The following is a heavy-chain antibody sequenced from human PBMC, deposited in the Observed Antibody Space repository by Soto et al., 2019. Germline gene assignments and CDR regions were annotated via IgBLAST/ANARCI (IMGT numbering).Heavy chain of an antibody. J-gene: IGHJ1*01. CDR1: GFTFSSYA. Sequence: EVQLLESGGGLVQPGGSLRLSCAASGFTFSSYAMSWVSQAPGKGLEWVSAISGSGGSTYYADSVKGRFTISRDNSKNTLYLQMNSLRAEDTAVYYCAKGGEGYCSGGSCYSGYFQHWGQGTLVTVSS. V-gene: IGHV3-23*01. CDR3: AKGGEGYCSGGSCYSGYFQH. D-gene: IGHD2-15*01. CDR2: ISGSGGST.